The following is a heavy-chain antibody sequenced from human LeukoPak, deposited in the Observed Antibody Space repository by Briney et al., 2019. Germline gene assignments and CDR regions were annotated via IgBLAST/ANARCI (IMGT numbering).Heavy chain of an antibody. V-gene: IGHV4-59*13. CDR1: GGSISSYY. J-gene: IGHJ3*02. D-gene: IGHD3-22*01. Sequence: SETLSLTCTVSGGSISSYYWSWIRQPPGKGLEWIGHIYSSGSTTDNPSLKSRVTISVDTSKNQFSLRMSSVTAADTAVYYYARFTKYDGGGSYLDIWGQGTMVTVSS. CDR3: ARFTKYDGGGSYLDI. CDR2: IYSSGST.